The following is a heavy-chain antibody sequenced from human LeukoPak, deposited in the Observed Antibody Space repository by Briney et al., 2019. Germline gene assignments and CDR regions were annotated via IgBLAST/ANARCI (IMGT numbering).Heavy chain of an antibody. D-gene: IGHD3-22*01. J-gene: IGHJ3*02. V-gene: IGHV1-69*01. CDR3: ARGGPYYDSSGPQDAFDI. Sequence: GSSVKVSCKAFGGTFSSYAISWVRQAPGQGLEWMGGIIPIFGTANYAQKFQGRVTITADESTSTAYMELSSLRSEDTAVYYCARGGPYYDSSGPQDAFDIWGQGTMVTVSS. CDR2: IIPIFGTA. CDR1: GGTFSSYA.